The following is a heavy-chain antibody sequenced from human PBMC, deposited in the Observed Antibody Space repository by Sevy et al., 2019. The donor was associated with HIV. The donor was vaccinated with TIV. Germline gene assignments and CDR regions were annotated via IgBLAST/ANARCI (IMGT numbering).Heavy chain of an antibody. V-gene: IGHV1-46*03. Sequence: ASVKVSCKASGYTFMNYYMHWVRQAPGQGLEWMGVINPSGGSTTSAQMFQGRVTMTSDTSTSTVYMELSSLRSEDTAVYYCVRDQGYGYGMDVWGQGTTVTVSS. CDR3: VRDQGYGYGMDV. CDR2: INPSGGST. CDR1: GYTFMNYY. J-gene: IGHJ6*02. D-gene: IGHD5-18*01.